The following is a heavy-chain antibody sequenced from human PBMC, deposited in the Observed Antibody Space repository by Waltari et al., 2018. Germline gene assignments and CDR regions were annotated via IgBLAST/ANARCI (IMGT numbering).Heavy chain of an antibody. CDR1: GFTFSSYA. Sequence: EVQLLESGGGLVQPGGSLRLSCAASGFTFSSYAMSWVRQAPGKGLEWVSAISGRGGSTYYADAVKGRFTISRDKSKNTLYLQMNSLRAEDTAVYYCAKATYCSSTSCSVGYYYYMDVWGKGTTVTISS. D-gene: IGHD2-2*01. CDR2: ISGRGGST. J-gene: IGHJ6*03. V-gene: IGHV3-23*01. CDR3: AKATYCSSTSCSVGYYYYMDV.